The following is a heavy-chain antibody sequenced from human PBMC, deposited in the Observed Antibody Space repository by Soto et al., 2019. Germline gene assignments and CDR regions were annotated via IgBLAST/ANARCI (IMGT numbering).Heavy chain of an antibody. D-gene: IGHD3-22*01. CDR3: ARDLYYYDSTPYYYYYYGMDV. Sequence: GGSLRLSCAASGFTFSSYGMHWVRQAPGKGLEWVAVIWYDGSNKYYADSVKGRFTISRDNSKNTLYLQMNSLRAEDTAVYYCARDLYYYDSTPYYYYYYGMDVWGQGTTVTVSS. V-gene: IGHV3-33*01. CDR1: GFTFSSYG. J-gene: IGHJ6*02. CDR2: IWYDGSNK.